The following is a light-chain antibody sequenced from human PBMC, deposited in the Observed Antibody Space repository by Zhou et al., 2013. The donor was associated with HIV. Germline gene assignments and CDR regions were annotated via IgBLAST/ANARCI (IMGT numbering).Light chain of an antibody. V-gene: IGKV1D-12*01. Sequence: IRMTQSPSSFSASVGDIVTITCRASQGISTWLAWYQQKPMKAPKLLIYGATTLQSGVPSRFSGSGSGTDFTLTISSLQPEDSATYYCQQANSFPRTFGQGTEVEIK. CDR1: QGISTW. CDR3: QQANSFPRT. CDR2: GAT. J-gene: IGKJ1*01.